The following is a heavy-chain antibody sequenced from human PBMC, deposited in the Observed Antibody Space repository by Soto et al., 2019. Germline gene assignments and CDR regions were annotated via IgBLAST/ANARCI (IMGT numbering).Heavy chain of an antibody. CDR1: GYTFTSYD. CDR3: ARRGNRITFGGVIDSYYFDY. J-gene: IGHJ4*02. Sequence: GASVKVSCKASGYTFTSYDINWVRQATGQGLEWMGWMNPNSGNTGYAQKFQGRVTMTRNTSISTAYMELSSLRSEDTAVYYCARRGNRITFGGVIDSYYFDYWGQGTLVTVSS. CDR2: MNPNSGNT. V-gene: IGHV1-8*01. D-gene: IGHD3-16*02.